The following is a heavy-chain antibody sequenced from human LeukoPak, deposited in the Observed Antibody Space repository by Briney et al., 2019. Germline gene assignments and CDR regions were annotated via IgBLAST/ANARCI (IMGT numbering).Heavy chain of an antibody. CDR3: AKEGGYSYGYGQYYFDY. CDR1: GFTFSSYA. Sequence: GGSLRLSCAASGFTFSSYAMTWVGQTPGKGLEWVSSISGSGGNTYYADSVKGRFTISRDNSKNTLYLQMNSLRAEDTAVYYCAKEGGYSYGYGQYYFDYWGQGTLVTVSS. D-gene: IGHD5-18*01. J-gene: IGHJ4*02. CDR2: ISGSGGNT. V-gene: IGHV3-23*01.